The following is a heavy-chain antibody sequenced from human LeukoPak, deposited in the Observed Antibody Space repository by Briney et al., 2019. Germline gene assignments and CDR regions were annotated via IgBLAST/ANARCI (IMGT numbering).Heavy chain of an antibody. CDR2: ISNDERNK. CDR1: GFTFSNYA. Sequence: PGGSLRLSCAASGFTFSNYAIHWFRQAPGKGLEWVAVISNDERNKYYVDSVKGRFTISRDNFKNTLSLQMNSLRPEDTAVYYCARISESGAFSDYWGQGALVTVSA. J-gene: IGHJ4*02. CDR3: ARISESGAFSDY. D-gene: IGHD1-26*01. V-gene: IGHV3-30*14.